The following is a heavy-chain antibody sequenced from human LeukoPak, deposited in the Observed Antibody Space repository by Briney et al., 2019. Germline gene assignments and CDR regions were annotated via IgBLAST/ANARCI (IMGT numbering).Heavy chain of an antibody. V-gene: IGHV3-23*01. J-gene: IGHJ4*02. D-gene: IGHD1-26*01. CDR1: GFNFRSFS. Sequence: GGSLRLSCAASGFNFRSFSMTWARQATGKGLEWVSTVTSSGGSTYYADSVKGRCTNSRDNSKNTLYLQMSSLRAEDTAVYYCAKTMGAIDHDYWGQGTLVTVSS. CDR3: AKTMGAIDHDY. CDR2: VTSSGGST.